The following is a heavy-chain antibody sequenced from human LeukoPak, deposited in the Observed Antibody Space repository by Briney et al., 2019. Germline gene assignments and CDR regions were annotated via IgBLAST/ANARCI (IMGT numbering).Heavy chain of an antibody. J-gene: IGHJ5*02. V-gene: IGHV3-33*01. D-gene: IGHD2-15*01. CDR2: IWYDGSNK. CDR3: ARDADGYCSGGSCFNWFDP. Sequence: PGGSLRLSCAASGFTFSSYGMHWVCQAPGKGLEWVAVIWYDGSNKYYADSVKGRFTISRDNSRNTLYLQMNSLRAEDTAVYYCARDADGYCSGGSCFNWFDPWGQGTLVTVSS. CDR1: GFTFSSYG.